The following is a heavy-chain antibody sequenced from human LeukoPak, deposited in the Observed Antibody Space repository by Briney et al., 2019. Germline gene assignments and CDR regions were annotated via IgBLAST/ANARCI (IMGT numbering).Heavy chain of an antibody. J-gene: IGHJ6*02. Sequence: SETLSLTCAVYGGSFSGYYWSWIRQPPGKGLEWIGEINHSGSTNYNPSLKSRVTISVDTSKNQSSLKLSSVTAADTAVYYCARLSYYYGMDVWGQGTTVTVSS. CDR1: GGSFSGYY. CDR2: INHSGST. CDR3: ARLSYYYGMDV. V-gene: IGHV4-34*01.